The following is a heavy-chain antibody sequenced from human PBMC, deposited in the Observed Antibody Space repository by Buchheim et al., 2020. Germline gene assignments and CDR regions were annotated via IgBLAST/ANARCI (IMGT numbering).Heavy chain of an antibody. CDR3: AREFVPAAISAYWYFDL. Sequence: QVQLQESGPGLVKPSETLSLTCTVSGGSISSYYWSWIRQPPGKGLEWIGYIYYSGSTNYNPSLKSRVTISVDTSKNQFSLKLSSVTAADTAVYYCAREFVPAAISAYWYFDLWGRGTL. D-gene: IGHD2-2*02. CDR1: GGSISSYY. CDR2: IYYSGST. J-gene: IGHJ2*01. V-gene: IGHV4-59*01.